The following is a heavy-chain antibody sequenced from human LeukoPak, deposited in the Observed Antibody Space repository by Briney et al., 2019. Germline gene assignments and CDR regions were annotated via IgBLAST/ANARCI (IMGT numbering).Heavy chain of an antibody. J-gene: IGHJ6*03. CDR2: ISAYNGNT. Sequence: ASVKVSCKASGYTFTSYGISWVRQAPGQGLEWMGWISAYNGNTNYAQKLQGRVTMTTDTSTSTAYMELRSLRSDDTAVYYCARDPFSGSYGSYYYYYMDVWGKGTPVTVSS. V-gene: IGHV1-18*01. D-gene: IGHD3-10*01. CDR3: ARDPFSGSYGSYYYYYMDV. CDR1: GYTFTSYG.